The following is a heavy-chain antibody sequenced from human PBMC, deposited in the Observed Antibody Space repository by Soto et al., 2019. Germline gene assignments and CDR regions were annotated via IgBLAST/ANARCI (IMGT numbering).Heavy chain of an antibody. CDR2: IYYSGST. CDR1: GGSISSSSYY. Sequence: SETLSLTCTVSGGSISSSSYYWGWIRQPPGKGLEWIGSIYYSGSTYYNPSLKSRVTISVDTSKNQFSLKLSSVTAADTALYYCARQIKHWNYGGYFDYWGQGTLVNVSS. CDR3: ARQIKHWNYGGYFDY. V-gene: IGHV4-39*01. D-gene: IGHD1-7*01. J-gene: IGHJ4*02.